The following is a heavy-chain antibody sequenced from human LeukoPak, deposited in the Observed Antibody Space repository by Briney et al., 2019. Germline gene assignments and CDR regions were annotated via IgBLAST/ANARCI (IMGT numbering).Heavy chain of an antibody. V-gene: IGHV3-30*18. J-gene: IGHJ4*02. CDR1: GFTFSTYP. CDR3: VKRGSDGRPYFFDY. D-gene: IGHD1-1*01. Sequence: GGSLRLSCGASGFTFSTYPMHCVRQAPGKGLEWVAAISKEGSNKYYADSVKGRYTISRDSSKNKLYLEMNSLSGEDTAVYYCVKRGSDGRPYFFDYWGQGTLVTVSS. CDR2: ISKEGSNK.